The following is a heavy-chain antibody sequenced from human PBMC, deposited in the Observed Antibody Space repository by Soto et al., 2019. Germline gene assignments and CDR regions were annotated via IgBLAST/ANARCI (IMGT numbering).Heavy chain of an antibody. D-gene: IGHD3-22*01. CDR1: GGSISSNY. CDR2: VYNSGST. Sequence: SETLSLTCTVSGGSISSNYWTWIRQPPGKGLEWIGYVYNSGSTNYNPSLKSRVTISEDTSKSQFSLKVNSMTAADTAVYYCARPVHDDTGHYFGGLDIWGPGTTVTVSS. J-gene: IGHJ6*02. V-gene: IGHV4-59*01. CDR3: ARPVHDDTGHYFGGLDI.